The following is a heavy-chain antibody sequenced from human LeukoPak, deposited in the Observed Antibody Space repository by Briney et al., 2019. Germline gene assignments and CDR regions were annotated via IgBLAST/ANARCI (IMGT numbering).Heavy chain of an antibody. Sequence: GGSLRLSCAASGFTFNNYAMTWIRQAPGKGLEWVSAISGSGGGTYNADSVKGRFTISRDNSKNTLYLQMNSLRAEDTAVYYCAREHCGGDCYRYFFDYWGQGTLVTVSS. J-gene: IGHJ4*02. CDR2: ISGSGGGT. V-gene: IGHV3-23*01. CDR1: GFTFNNYA. D-gene: IGHD2-21*02. CDR3: AREHCGGDCYRYFFDY.